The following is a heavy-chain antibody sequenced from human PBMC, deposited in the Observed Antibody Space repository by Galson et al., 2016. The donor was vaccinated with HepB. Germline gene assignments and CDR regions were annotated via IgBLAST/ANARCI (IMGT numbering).Heavy chain of an antibody. CDR2: IYWDDDK. D-gene: IGHD6-19*01. Sequence: PALVKPTQTLTLTCSFSGFSLRTNGVGVGWIRQPPGKALEWLALIYWDDDKRYSPNLKSRLTITKGTSRNQVVLIMTNMDPVDTATYYCAHSQYSSGWYGGFGVLDLWGQGTTVTVSS. J-gene: IGHJ6*01. CDR1: GFSLRTNGVG. V-gene: IGHV2-5*02. CDR3: AHSQYSSGWYGGFGVLDL.